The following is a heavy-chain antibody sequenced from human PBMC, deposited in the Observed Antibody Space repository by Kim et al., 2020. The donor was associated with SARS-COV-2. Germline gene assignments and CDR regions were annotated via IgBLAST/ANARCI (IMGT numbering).Heavy chain of an antibody. V-gene: IGHV3-23*01. J-gene: IGHJ4*02. CDR3: PLHQRAAAGMGDY. Sequence: GGSLRLSCAACGFTFSSYAMSWVRQAPGKGLEWVSAISGSGGSTYYADSVKGRFTISRDNSKNTLYLQMNSLRAEDTAVYYCPLHQRAAAGMGDYWGQGTLVTVSS. CDR1: GFTFSSYA. CDR2: ISGSGGST. D-gene: IGHD6-13*01.